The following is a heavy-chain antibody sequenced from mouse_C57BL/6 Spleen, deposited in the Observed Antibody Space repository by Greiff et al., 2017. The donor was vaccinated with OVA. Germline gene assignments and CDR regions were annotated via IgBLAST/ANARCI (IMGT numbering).Heavy chain of an antibody. J-gene: IGHJ3*01. Sequence: VQLQQSGPGLVQPSQSLSITCTASGFSLTSYGVHWVRQSPGKGLEWLGVIRSGGSTAYNAAFISRMSISKDNNKSQVFFKMNSLQADDTAIYYCARNLRECPFAYWGQGTLVTVSA. V-gene: IGHV2-2*01. CDR2: IRSGGST. CDR3: ARNLRECPFAY. D-gene: IGHD1-1*01. CDR1: GFSLTSYG.